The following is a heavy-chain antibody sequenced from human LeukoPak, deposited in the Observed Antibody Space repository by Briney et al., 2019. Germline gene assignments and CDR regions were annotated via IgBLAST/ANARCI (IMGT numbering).Heavy chain of an antibody. J-gene: IGHJ6*02. CDR2: ISSSSSYI. D-gene: IGHD2-15*01. V-gene: IGHV3-21*01. CDR3: ARDPTPRYCSGGSCYTHYGMDV. CDR1: GFTFSSYP. Sequence: SGGSLRLSRAASGFTFSSYPMTWVRQAPGKGLEWVSSISSSSSYIYYADSVKGRLTISRDNAKNSLYLQMNSLRAEDTAVYYCARDPTPRYCSGGSCYTHYGMDVWGQGTTVTVSS.